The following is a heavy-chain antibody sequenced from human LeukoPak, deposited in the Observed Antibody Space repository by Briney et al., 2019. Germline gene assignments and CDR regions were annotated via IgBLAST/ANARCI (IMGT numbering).Heavy chain of an antibody. D-gene: IGHD5-12*01. V-gene: IGHV3-48*02. CDR1: GFTFSSYS. CDR2: ISSGSTTK. CDR3: ARDGGYSGYVMDF. J-gene: IGHJ4*02. Sequence: PGGSLRLSCTASGFTFSSYSMNWVRQAPGKGLEWVSFISSGSTTKNYAESVERRFTVSRDNAKNSLYLQMDTLRDEDTALYYCARDGGYSGYVMDFWGQGILVTVSS.